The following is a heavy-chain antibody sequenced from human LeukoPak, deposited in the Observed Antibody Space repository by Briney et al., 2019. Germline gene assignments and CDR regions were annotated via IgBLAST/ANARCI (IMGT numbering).Heavy chain of an antibody. CDR2: ISSSSSYI. Sequence: GGSLRLSCAASGFTFSSYSMNWVRQAPGKGLEWVSSISSSSSYIYYADSAKGRFTTSRDNAKNSLYLQMNSLRAEDTAVYYCARGHPCSGGSCYFDYWGQGTLVTVSS. D-gene: IGHD2-15*01. CDR1: GFTFSSYS. V-gene: IGHV3-21*01. CDR3: ARGHPCSGGSCYFDY. J-gene: IGHJ4*02.